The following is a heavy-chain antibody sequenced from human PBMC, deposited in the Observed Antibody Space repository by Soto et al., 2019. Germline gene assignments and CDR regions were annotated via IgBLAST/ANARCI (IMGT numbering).Heavy chain of an antibody. CDR3: ARGPDIVVVVAATEAGVYFDY. V-gene: IGHV1-2*04. D-gene: IGHD2-15*01. Sequence: QVQLVQSGAEVKKPGASVKVSCNASGYTFTGYYMPWVRQAPGQGLEWMGWINPNSGGTNYAQKFQGWVTMTRDTSISTAYMELSRLRSDDTAVYYCARGPDIVVVVAATEAGVYFDYWGQGTLVTVSS. CDR2: INPNSGGT. CDR1: GYTFTGYY. J-gene: IGHJ4*02.